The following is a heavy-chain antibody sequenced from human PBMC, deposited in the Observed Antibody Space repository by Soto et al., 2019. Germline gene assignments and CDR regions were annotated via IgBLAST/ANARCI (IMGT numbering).Heavy chain of an antibody. D-gene: IGHD2-8*01. CDR1: GGSISSGGYY. J-gene: IGHJ4*02. V-gene: IGHV4-31*03. Sequence: QVQLQESGPGLVKPSQTLSLTCTVSGGSISSGGYYWSWIRQHPGKGLEWIGYIYYSGSTYYNPSLKGRVTISVDTSKNHFSLKLSSVTAADTAVYYCASGGAPWTKYYFDYWGQGTLVTVSS. CDR3: ASGGAPWTKYYFDY. CDR2: IYYSGST.